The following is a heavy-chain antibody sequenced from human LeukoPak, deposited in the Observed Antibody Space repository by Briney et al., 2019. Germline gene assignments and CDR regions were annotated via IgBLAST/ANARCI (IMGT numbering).Heavy chain of an antibody. CDR2: VNSNIGDT. CDR3: ARDVLGYDSSASD. Sequence: GASVKVSCKASGYSFTGYYIHWVRHAPGQGLEWMGWVNSNIGDTYYAQKFRGRLAITRDKSITTVHMELSSLRSNDTAVYYCARDVLGYDSSASDWGQGTLVTVSS. V-gene: IGHV1-2*02. J-gene: IGHJ4*02. D-gene: IGHD3-22*01. CDR1: GYSFTGYY.